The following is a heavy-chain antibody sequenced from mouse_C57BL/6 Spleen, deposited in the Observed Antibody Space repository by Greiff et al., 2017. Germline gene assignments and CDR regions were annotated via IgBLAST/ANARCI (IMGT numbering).Heavy chain of an antibody. Sequence: QVQLKESGAELVKPGASVKISCKASGYAFSSYWMNWVKQRPGKGLEWIGQIYPGDGDTNYNGKFKGKATLTADKSSSTAYMQLSSLTSEDSAVYFCARGMGYRTAQVFDDWGKGTTLTVSS. CDR3: ARGMGYRTAQVFDD. CDR1: GYAFSSYW. V-gene: IGHV1-80*01. J-gene: IGHJ2*01. CDR2: IYPGDGDT. D-gene: IGHD3-2*02.